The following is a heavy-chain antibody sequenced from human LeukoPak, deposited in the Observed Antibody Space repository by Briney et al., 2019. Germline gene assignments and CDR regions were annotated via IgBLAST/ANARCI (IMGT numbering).Heavy chain of an antibody. V-gene: IGHV4-59*12. CDR3: ARGLRFLTNWFDP. D-gene: IGHD3-3*01. J-gene: IGHJ5*02. CDR1: GGSISTYY. CDR2: IYYGGST. Sequence: SETLSLTCTVSGGSISTYYWSWIRQPPGKGLEWIGYIYYGGSTNYNPSLKSRVTISVDTSKNQFSLKLSSVTAADTAVYYCARGLRFLTNWFDPWGQGTLVTVSS.